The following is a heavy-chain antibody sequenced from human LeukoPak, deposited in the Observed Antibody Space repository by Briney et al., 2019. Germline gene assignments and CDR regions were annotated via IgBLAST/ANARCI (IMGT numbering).Heavy chain of an antibody. CDR3: AKDLSPMTTVTTWFDY. Sequence: PGGSLRLSCVASGFTFSSYTMHWVRQAPGKGLEWVAVISYDGSRKYYADSVRGRFAISRDNSENTLYPQMNSLSAEDTAVYNCAKDLSPMTTVTTWFDYWGQGTLVTVSS. CDR2: ISYDGSRK. D-gene: IGHD4-17*01. CDR1: GFTFSSYT. J-gene: IGHJ4*02. V-gene: IGHV3-30*09.